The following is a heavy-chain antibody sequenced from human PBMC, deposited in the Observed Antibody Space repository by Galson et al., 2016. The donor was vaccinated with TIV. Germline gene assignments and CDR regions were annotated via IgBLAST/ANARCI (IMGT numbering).Heavy chain of an antibody. J-gene: IGHJ1*01. V-gene: IGHV4-31*03. D-gene: IGHD1-26*01. Sequence: TLSLTCTVSGGSIHNSAYFWTWIRQRPGQGLEWIGNIYNSGSTDYTPSLESRLTIFLDTSRNQFSMRLISVTAADAAVYCCARWAHSGSYYDYFQNWGQGTLVTVSS. CDR2: IYNSGST. CDR3: ARWAHSGSYYDYFQN. CDR1: GGSIHNSAYF.